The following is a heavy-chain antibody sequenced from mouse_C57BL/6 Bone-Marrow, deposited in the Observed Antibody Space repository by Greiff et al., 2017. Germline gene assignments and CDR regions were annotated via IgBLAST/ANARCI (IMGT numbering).Heavy chain of an antibody. CDR1: GFTFTDYY. Sequence: EVMLVESGGGLVQPGGSLSLSCAASGFTFTDYYMSWVRQPPGKALEWLGFIRNKANGYTTEYSASVKGRFTISRDNSQSILYLQMNALRAEDSATYDCARSPPFYCGSFWFAYWGQGTLVTVSA. CDR2: IRNKANGYTT. J-gene: IGHJ3*01. V-gene: IGHV7-3*01. CDR3: ARSPPFYCGSFWFAY. D-gene: IGHD1-1*01.